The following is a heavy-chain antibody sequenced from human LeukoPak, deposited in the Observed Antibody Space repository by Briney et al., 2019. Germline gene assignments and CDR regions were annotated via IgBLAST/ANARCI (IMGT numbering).Heavy chain of an antibody. CDR1: GFTFNTYG. CDR2: ISGSGGAT. D-gene: IGHD3-10*01. Sequence: GGTLRLSCAASGFTFNTYGMSWVRQAPGKGLEWVSGISGSGGATYYADSVKGRFTISRDDTHNTLYLQMNSLRAEDTAVYFCARGGVDYYGSGTYYLMYYFDYWGQGALVTVSS. CDR3: ARGGVDYYGSGTYYLMYYFDY. J-gene: IGHJ4*02. V-gene: IGHV3-23*01.